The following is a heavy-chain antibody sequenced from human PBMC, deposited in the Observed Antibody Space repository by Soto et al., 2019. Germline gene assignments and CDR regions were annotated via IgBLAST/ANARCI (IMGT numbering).Heavy chain of an antibody. Sequence: SQTLSLTGVISGDSVSSNTAAWNWIRSSPSRGLEWLGRTYYRSNWRHDYAVSVKSRITVNPDTSKNHFSLQLNSVTPDDTAVYYCARGVAGSGFDLWGQGTLVTVSS. CDR3: ARGVAGSGFDL. CDR2: TYYRSNWRH. CDR1: GDSVSSNTAA. V-gene: IGHV6-1*01. D-gene: IGHD6-19*01. J-gene: IGHJ4*02.